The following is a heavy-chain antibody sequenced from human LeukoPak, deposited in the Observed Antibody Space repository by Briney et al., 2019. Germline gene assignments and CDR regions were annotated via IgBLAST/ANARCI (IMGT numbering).Heavy chain of an antibody. V-gene: IGHV3-23*01. CDR3: ATSRQWLVRYFDY. D-gene: IGHD6-19*01. CDR2: ISGSGGST. J-gene: IGHJ4*02. Sequence: PGGSLRLSCAASGFTFSSYAMSWVRHAPGMGLEWVAAISGSGGSTYYADSVKGRFTISRDNSKNTLYLQMKSLRAEDTAVYYCATSRQWLVRYFDYWGQGTMATVSS. CDR1: GFTFSSYA.